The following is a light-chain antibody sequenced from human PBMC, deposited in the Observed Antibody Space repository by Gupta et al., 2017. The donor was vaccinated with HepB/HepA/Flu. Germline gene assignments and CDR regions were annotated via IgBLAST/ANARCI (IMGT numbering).Light chain of an antibody. J-gene: IGKJ5*01. CDR2: KAS. CDR1: QSITSW. V-gene: IGKV1-5*03. CDR3: QKYNSHQIN. Sequence: DIQMTQSPSTLSASVGYRVNITCRASQSITSWLTWYQKKPGKATKLLCYKASSLESGVPSMFSGSGSGKELMLTISRLQPDDFATYYCQKYNSHQINFGQGTRLEIK.